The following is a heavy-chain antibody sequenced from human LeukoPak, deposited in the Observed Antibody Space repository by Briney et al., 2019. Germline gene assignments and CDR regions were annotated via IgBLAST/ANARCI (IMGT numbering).Heavy chain of an antibody. J-gene: IGHJ4*02. CDR3: ATSLSGWFGPSAYY. CDR1: GFAFSSYE. Sequence: GGSLRLSCVASGFAFSSYEMSWVRQAPGKGPEWVSFISGDGRAIHYADSVKGRFTISADNARNSVFLQMNSLRAEDTAVYYCATSLSGWFGPSAYYCGQGTLVTVSS. V-gene: IGHV3-48*03. CDR2: ISGDGRAI. D-gene: IGHD6-19*01.